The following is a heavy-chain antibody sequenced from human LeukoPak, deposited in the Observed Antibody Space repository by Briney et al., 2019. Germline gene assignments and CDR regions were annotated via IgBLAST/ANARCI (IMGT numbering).Heavy chain of an antibody. CDR2: ISSTTNTI. CDR1: GFSFSTYS. V-gene: IGHV3-48*01. D-gene: IGHD3-3*01. CDR3: ARDTSGFLEILGDAFDM. J-gene: IGHJ3*02. Sequence: GGSLRLSCAASGFSFSTYSMNWVRQAPGKGLEWISYISSTTNTIYYADSVKGRFTISRDIAKNSQYLQMNSLRAEDTAVYFCARDTSGFLEILGDAFDMWGQGTVVTVSS.